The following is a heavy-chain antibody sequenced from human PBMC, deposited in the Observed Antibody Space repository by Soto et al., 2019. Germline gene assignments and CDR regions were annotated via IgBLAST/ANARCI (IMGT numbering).Heavy chain of an antibody. Sequence: QVQLQQWGAGLLKPSETLSLTCAVYGGSFSGYYWSWIRQPPGKGLEWIGEINHSGSTNYNPSLKSRVTISVDTSKNQFSLKLSSVTAADTAVYYCARPGTWSNWSDPWGQGTLVTVSS. CDR1: GGSFSGYY. V-gene: IGHV4-34*01. D-gene: IGHD3-10*01. J-gene: IGHJ5*02. CDR3: ARPGTWSNWSDP. CDR2: INHSGST.